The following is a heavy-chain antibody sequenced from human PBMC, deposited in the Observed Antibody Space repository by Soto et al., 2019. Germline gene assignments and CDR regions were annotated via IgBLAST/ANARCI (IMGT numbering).Heavy chain of an antibody. CDR3: AKIRGPLHQQLVAGHDY. D-gene: IGHD6-6*01. Sequence: KVLEWVAVISYDGSNKYYADSVKGRFTISRDNSKNTLYLQMNSLRAEDTAVYYCAKIRGPLHQQLVAGHDYWGQGTLVNVSS. J-gene: IGHJ4*02. V-gene: IGHV3-30*18. CDR2: ISYDGSNK.